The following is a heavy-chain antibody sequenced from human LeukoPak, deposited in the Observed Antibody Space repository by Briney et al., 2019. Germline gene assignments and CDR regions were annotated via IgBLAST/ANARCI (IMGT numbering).Heavy chain of an antibody. CDR1: GFTFSSYS. CDR2: ISTGSNYI. J-gene: IGHJ4*02. V-gene: IGHV3-21*01. CDR3: ARDTDYGDSGLDY. D-gene: IGHD4-17*01. Sequence: AGGSLRLSCAASGFTFSSYSMNWVRQAPGKGLEWVSSISTGSNYISYADSVKGRFTISRDNANNSLYLLINSLRPEDTALYYCARDTDYGDSGLDYWGQGTLVTVSS.